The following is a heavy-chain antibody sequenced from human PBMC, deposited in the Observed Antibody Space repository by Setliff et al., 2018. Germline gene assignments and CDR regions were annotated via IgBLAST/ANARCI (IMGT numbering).Heavy chain of an antibody. Sequence: PGGSLRLSCAASGFTFSNAWMSWVRQAPGKGLEWVANIKQDGSEKYYVDSVKGRFTISGDNAKNSLFLQMNSLRAEDTAVYYCVRDLHWGFDYWGLGTLVTVSS. J-gene: IGHJ4*02. CDR1: GFTFSNAW. CDR3: VRDLHWGFDY. D-gene: IGHD7-27*01. CDR2: IKQDGSEK. V-gene: IGHV3-7*01.